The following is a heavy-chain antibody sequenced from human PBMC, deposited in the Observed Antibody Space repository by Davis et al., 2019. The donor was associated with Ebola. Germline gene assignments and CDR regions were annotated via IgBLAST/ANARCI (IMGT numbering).Heavy chain of an antibody. CDR1: GFTFSGYW. D-gene: IGHD6-13*01. V-gene: IGHV3-74*01. J-gene: IGHJ4*02. CDR2: INSDETDT. Sequence: GESLKISCAASGFTFSGYWMHWVRQAPGKGLVWVSRINSDETDTNYADSVKGRFTISRDNAKNSLYLQMNSLRAEDTALYYCAKAAAAGTGVFDYWGQGTLVTVSS. CDR3: AKAAAAGTGVFDY.